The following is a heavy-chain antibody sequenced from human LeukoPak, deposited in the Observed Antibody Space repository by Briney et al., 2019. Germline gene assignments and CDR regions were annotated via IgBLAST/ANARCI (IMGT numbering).Heavy chain of an antibody. Sequence: GGSLRLSCAASGFTVSGSYMSWVRQPPGKGLEWVSVIYRSGSTYHADSVKGRFTISRDNSKNTLYLQMNSLRAEDTAVYYCARDPVVVMEDHHWGQGTLVTVSS. CDR1: GFTVSGSY. CDR2: IYRSGST. J-gene: IGHJ1*01. V-gene: IGHV3-53*01. CDR3: ARDPVVVMEDHH. D-gene: IGHD2-21*01.